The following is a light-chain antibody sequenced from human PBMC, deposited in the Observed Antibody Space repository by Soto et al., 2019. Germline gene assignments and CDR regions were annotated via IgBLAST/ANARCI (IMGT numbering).Light chain of an antibody. V-gene: IGKV1-33*01. CDR3: QQYTNLPFT. J-gene: IGKJ3*01. Sequence: DIQMTQSPSSLSASVGDRVIITCQASQDINNYLNWYQHEPGKAPKLVIFDTSYLETGVPSRFSGSGSGTHFTFTISRLQPEDIATYFCQQYTNLPFTFGPGTKVNI. CDR1: QDINNY. CDR2: DTS.